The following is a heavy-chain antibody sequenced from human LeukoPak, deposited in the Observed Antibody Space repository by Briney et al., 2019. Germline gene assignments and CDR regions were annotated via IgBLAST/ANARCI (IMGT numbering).Heavy chain of an antibody. J-gene: IGHJ5*02. CDR3: ARAQVALTRHWFDP. Sequence: NASETLSLTCAVYGGSFSGYYWSWIRQPPGKGLEWIGEINHSGSTNYNPSLKSRVTISVDTSKNQFSLKLSSVTAADTAVYYCARAQVALTRHWFDPWGQGTLVTVSS. CDR1: GGSFSGYY. V-gene: IGHV4-34*01. CDR2: INHSGST. D-gene: IGHD2-21*01.